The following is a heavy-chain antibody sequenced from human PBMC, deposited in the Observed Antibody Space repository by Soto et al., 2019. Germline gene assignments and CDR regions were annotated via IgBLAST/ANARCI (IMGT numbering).Heavy chain of an antibody. Sequence: CMRLSCAVSEFTFSSFFMSWIRQTPGKGLDWVSGIGANGGATYYADSVKGRFIISRDNSKHTLYLQMNSLRAEDTAVYYRTRDRHTNYLSGLDILGQKTLDTV. CDR3: TRDRHTNYLSGLDI. D-gene: IGHD1-7*01. CDR1: EFTFSSFF. J-gene: IGHJ3*02. V-gene: IGHV3-23*01. CDR2: IGANGGAT.